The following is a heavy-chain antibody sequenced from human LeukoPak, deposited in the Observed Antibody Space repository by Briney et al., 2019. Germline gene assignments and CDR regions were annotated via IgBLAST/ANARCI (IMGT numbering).Heavy chain of an antibody. J-gene: IGHJ3*02. Sequence: PSETLSLTCAVYGGSFSGYYWSWIRQPPGKGLEWIGEINRSGSTNYNPSLKSRVTISVDTSKNQFSLKLSSVTAADTAVYYCARFRHCSSTSCYDFDIWGQGTMVTVSS. CDR1: GGSFSGYY. V-gene: IGHV4-34*01. CDR3: ARFRHCSSTSCYDFDI. CDR2: INRSGST. D-gene: IGHD2-2*01.